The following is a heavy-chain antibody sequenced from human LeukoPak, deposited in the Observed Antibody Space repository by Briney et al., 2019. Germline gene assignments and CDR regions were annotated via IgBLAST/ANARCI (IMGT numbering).Heavy chain of an antibody. V-gene: IGHV4-39*01. CDR2: IYYSGST. J-gene: IGHJ4*02. CDR3: ASDYGDHLFDY. Sequence: SETLSLTCTVSGGSISSSSYYWGWIRQPPGKGLEWIGSIYYSGSTYYNPSLKSRVTISVDTSKNQFSLKLSSVTAADTAVYYCASDYGDHLFDYWGQGTLVTVSS. D-gene: IGHD4-17*01. CDR1: GGSISSSSYY.